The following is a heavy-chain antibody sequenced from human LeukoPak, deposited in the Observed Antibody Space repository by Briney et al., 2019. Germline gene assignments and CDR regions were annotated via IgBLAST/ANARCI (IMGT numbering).Heavy chain of an antibody. Sequence: SQTLSLTCAISRDSVSSNSAAWNWIRQSPSRGLEWLGRTYYRSKWYNDYAVSVKSRITINPATSKNHFSLQLNSVSPEDTAVYYCARVRYCSGGSGCNFDYWGQGTLVTVSS. J-gene: IGHJ4*02. CDR1: RDSVSSNSAA. D-gene: IGHD2-15*01. V-gene: IGHV6-1*01. CDR2: TYYRSKWYN. CDR3: ARVRYCSGGSGCNFDY.